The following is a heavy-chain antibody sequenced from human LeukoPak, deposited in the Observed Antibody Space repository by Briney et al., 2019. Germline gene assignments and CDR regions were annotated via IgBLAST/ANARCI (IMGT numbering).Heavy chain of an antibody. D-gene: IGHD3-10*02. CDR1: GGSMNNYY. CDR3: VKTGSLFGRFLDH. Sequence: SETLSLTCTVFGGSMNNYYWNWIRQPPGKGLEWIGNIHHGGTTKFHPSLESRVTISVDTSKKQFSLRLRSVTAADTAVYYCVKTGSLFGRFLDHWGQGALVIVSS. J-gene: IGHJ4*02. V-gene: IGHV4-59*01. CDR2: IHHGGTT.